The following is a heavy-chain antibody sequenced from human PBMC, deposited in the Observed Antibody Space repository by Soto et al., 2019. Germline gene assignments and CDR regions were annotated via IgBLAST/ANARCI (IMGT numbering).Heavy chain of an antibody. Sequence: EVQLVESGGGLVKPGGSLRLSCAASGFTFSTYSMNWVHQAPGKGLEWVSTLSSSSSYIYYADSVKGRFTISRDNAKNSLYLQMNSLRAEDTALYYCARSEGGAAGTVHFQYWGRGTLVTVSS. CDR1: GFTFSTYS. D-gene: IGHD6-13*01. V-gene: IGHV3-21*01. CDR2: LSSSSSYI. CDR3: ARSEGGAAGTVHFQY. J-gene: IGHJ1*01.